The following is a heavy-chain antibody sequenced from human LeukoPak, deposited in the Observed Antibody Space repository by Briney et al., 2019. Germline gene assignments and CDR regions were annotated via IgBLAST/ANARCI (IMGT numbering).Heavy chain of an antibody. CDR1: AASFTGFS. CDR3: ARQDSSSPFDP. J-gene: IGHJ5*02. V-gene: IGHV4-34*01. D-gene: IGHD6-13*01. CDR2: INNSGRP. Sequence: SQSLSLTCALYAASFTGFSCSWIRHPPGKGLGLVGEINNSGRPNYNTSLKSRVTISVDKSKNQFSLKLSSVTAADTAVYYCARQDSSSPFDPWGQGTLVTVSS.